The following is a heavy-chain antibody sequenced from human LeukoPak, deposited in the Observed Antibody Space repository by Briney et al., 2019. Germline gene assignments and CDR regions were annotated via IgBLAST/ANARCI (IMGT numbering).Heavy chain of an antibody. V-gene: IGHV3-66*01. Sequence: PGGSLRLSCAASGFTVSSNYMSWVRQAPGKGLEWVSVIYSGGSTYYADSVKGRFTISRDNSKNTLYLQMNSLRAEDTAVYYCARAARSWSILLRRNYYYYYMDVWGKGTTVTVSS. D-gene: IGHD2-15*01. CDR1: GFTVSSNY. CDR3: ARAARSWSILLRRNYYYYYMDV. CDR2: IYSGGST. J-gene: IGHJ6*03.